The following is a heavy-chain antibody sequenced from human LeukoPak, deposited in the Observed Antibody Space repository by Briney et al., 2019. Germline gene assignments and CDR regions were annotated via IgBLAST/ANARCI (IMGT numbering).Heavy chain of an antibody. V-gene: IGHV1-24*01. J-gene: IGHJ6*02. CDR1: GYTLTELS. Sequence: ASVKVSCKVSGYTLTELSMHWVRQAPGKGLEWMGGFDPEDGETIYAQKFQGRVTMTGDTSTDTAYMELSSLRSEDTAVYYCATGYYDSSGYSYYYYYGMDVWGQGTTVTVSS. CDR2: FDPEDGET. D-gene: IGHD3-22*01. CDR3: ATGYYDSSGYSYYYYYGMDV.